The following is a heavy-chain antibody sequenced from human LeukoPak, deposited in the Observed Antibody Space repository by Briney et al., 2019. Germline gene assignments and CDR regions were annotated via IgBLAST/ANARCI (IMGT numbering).Heavy chain of an antibody. D-gene: IGHD3-10*01. CDR2: INHSGST. J-gene: IGHJ4*02. V-gene: IGHV4-34*01. Sequence: ASETLSLTCAVYGGSFSGYYWSWLRQPPGKGLEWIGEINHSGSTNYNPSLKSRVTISVDTSKNQFSLKLSSVTAADTAVYYCARGSGSQTMVRGVPIDYWGQGTLVTVSS. CDR1: GGSFSGYY. CDR3: ARGSGSQTMVRGVPIDY.